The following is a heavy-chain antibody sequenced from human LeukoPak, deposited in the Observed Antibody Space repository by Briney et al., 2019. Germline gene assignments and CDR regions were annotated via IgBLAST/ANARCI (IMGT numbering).Heavy chain of an antibody. D-gene: IGHD3-10*01. Sequence: ASAKVSCKASGYTFTSHTIHWVRQAPGQRLEWMGWISAYNGNTNYAQKLQGRVTMTTDTSTSTAYMELRSLRSDDTAVYYCARNILLWFGEIDYWGQGTLVTVSS. CDR3: ARNILLWFGEIDY. V-gene: IGHV1-18*01. J-gene: IGHJ4*02. CDR2: ISAYNGNT. CDR1: GYTFTSHT.